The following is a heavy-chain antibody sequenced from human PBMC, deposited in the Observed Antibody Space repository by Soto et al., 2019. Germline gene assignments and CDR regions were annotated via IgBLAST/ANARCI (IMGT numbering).Heavy chain of an antibody. CDR1: GFTFSDYY. Sequence: GGSLRLSCAASGFTFSDYYMSWIRQAPGKGLEWVSYISSSSSYTNYADSVKGRFTISRDNAKNSLYLQMNSLRAEDTAVYYCASVITTETYYDMDVWGQGTTVTVSS. J-gene: IGHJ6*02. V-gene: IGHV3-11*06. CDR3: ASVITTETYYDMDV. D-gene: IGHD4-17*01. CDR2: ISSSSSYT.